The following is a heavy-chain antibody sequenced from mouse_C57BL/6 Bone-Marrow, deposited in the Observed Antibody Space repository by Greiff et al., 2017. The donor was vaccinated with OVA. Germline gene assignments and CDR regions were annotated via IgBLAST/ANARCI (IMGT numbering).Heavy chain of an antibody. J-gene: IGHJ4*01. D-gene: IGHD2-1*01. CDR3: ARGGIYYGNYRYCAMDY. CDR1: GYTFTDHT. CDR2: IYPRDGST. Sequence: QVQLQQSDAELVKPGASVKISCKVSGYTFTDHTIHWMKQRPEQGLEWIGYIYPRDGSTKYNEKFKGKATLTADKSSSTAYMQLNSLTSEDSAVYFCARGGIYYGNYRYCAMDYWGQGTSVTVSS. V-gene: IGHV1-78*01.